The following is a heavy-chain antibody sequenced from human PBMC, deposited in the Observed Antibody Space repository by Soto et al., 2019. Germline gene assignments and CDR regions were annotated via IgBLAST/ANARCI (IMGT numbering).Heavy chain of an antibody. V-gene: IGHV4-59*01. CDR3: ARRGADTAMVDS. CDR1: GGSIRSYY. J-gene: IGHJ4*02. CDR2: IFYSGST. D-gene: IGHD5-18*01. Sequence: QVHLQESGPGLVKASETLSLTCTVSGGSIRSYYWTWIRQPPGKGLEWLGYIFYSGSTFYKPPLKSRVTISTHTSMSQFSLQPTSVTAADTAVYYCARRGADTAMVDSWGQGTLGSVSS.